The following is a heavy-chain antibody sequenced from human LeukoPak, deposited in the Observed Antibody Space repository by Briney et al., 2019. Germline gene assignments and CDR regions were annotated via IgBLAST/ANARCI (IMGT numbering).Heavy chain of an antibody. V-gene: IGHV1-46*01. CDR2: INPSGGST. CDR3: ARFPRDRDSYNFLDY. Sequence: ASVKVSCKASGYTFTSYYMHWVRQAPGQGLEWMGIINPSGGSTSYAQKFQGRVTMTRDTSTSTVYMELSSLRSEDTAVYYCARFPRDRDSYNFLDYWGQGTLVTVSS. J-gene: IGHJ4*02. D-gene: IGHD5-24*01. CDR1: GYTFTSYY.